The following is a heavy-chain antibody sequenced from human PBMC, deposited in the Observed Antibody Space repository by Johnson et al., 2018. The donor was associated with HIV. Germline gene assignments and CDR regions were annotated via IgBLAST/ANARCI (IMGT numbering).Heavy chain of an antibody. D-gene: IGHD1-26*01. Sequence: VQLVESGGGVVRPGGSLRLSCAASGFTFDDYGMSWVRQAPGKGLEWVSGINWNGGSTGYADSVKGRFTISRDNAKKSLYLQMNSLRAEDTALYYCATGENLKWELRFVDAFDIWGQGTMVTVSS. CDR1: GFTFDDYG. CDR2: INWNGGST. J-gene: IGHJ3*02. V-gene: IGHV3-20*04. CDR3: ATGENLKWELRFVDAFDI.